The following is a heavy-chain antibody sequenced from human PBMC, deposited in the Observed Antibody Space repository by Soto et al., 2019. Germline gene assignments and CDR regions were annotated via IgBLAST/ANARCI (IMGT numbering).Heavy chain of an antibody. CDR3: ARGEQYSGRIFDY. J-gene: IGHJ4*01. Sequence: PSQTLSLTCAITGDSVSSNSAGWSWVRQSPSRGLEWLGRTYYRSKWYYEYAVSVRGRVTINPDTSKNQYSLQLNSVTPEDTAVYFCARGEQYSGRIFDYWGQGTLVTVSS. V-gene: IGHV6-1*01. D-gene: IGHD1-26*01. CDR2: TYYRSKWYY. CDR1: GDSVSSNSAG.